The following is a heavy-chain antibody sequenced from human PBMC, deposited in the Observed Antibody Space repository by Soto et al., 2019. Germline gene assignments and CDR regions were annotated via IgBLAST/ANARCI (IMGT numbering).Heavy chain of an antibody. CDR3: ATEAGLRYPFDP. J-gene: IGHJ5*02. D-gene: IGHD3-9*01. V-gene: IGHV4-59*02. Sequence: SETLSLTCTVSGGSVRSYYWSWIRQPPGEGLEWIGNIYYSGSTNYNPSLKSRVTISVDTSKNQFSLKLSSVTAADTAMYYCATEAGLRYPFDPWGQGTLVTV. CDR1: GGSVRSYY. CDR2: IYYSGST.